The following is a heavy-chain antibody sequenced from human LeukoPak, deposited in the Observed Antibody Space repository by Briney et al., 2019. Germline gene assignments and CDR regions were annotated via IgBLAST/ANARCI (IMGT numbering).Heavy chain of an antibody. Sequence: PSETLSLTCAVSGGSISSGGYSWSWIRQPPGKGLEWIGYIYHSGSTYYNPSLKSRVTISVDRSKNQFSLKLSSVTAADTAVYYCASSNDYGHYGEIDYWGQGTLVAVSS. CDR1: GGSISSGGYS. V-gene: IGHV4-30-2*01. J-gene: IGHJ4*02. CDR3: ASSNDYGHYGEIDY. CDR2: IYHSGST. D-gene: IGHD4-17*01.